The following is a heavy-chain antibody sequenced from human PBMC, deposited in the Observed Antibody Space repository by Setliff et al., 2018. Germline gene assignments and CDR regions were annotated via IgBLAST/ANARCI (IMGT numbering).Heavy chain of an antibody. D-gene: IGHD2-2*01. CDR3: SRLVRFCTKFSCQRLLGDDY. CDR1: GYTFTSSG. J-gene: IGHJ4*02. CDR2: ISAYTGNT. V-gene: IGHV1-18*01. Sequence: ASVKVSCKASGYTFTSSGITWVRQAPGQGLEWMGWISAYTGNTNYAQKFQDRITMTTDTSTSTAYLEFKSLRSDDTAIYYCSRLVRFCTKFSCQRLLGDDYWGQGALVTVSS.